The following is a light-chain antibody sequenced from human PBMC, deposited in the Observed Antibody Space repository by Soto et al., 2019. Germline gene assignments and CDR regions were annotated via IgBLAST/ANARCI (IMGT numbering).Light chain of an antibody. CDR2: IDD. J-gene: IGLJ2*01. Sequence: QSVLTQPPSLSGTPGQRVTISCSGSTSNIAGNTVHWYQHLPETAPKLLIYIDDQRPSGVPDRFSGSKSGTSASLAISGLRSEDEAEYFCATWDDSLSGVVFGGGTKLTVL. CDR3: ATWDDSLSGVV. CDR1: TSNIAGNT. V-gene: IGLV1-47*02.